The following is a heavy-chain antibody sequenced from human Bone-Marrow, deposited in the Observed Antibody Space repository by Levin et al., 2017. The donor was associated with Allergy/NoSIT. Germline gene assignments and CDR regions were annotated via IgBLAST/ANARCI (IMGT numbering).Heavy chain of an antibody. J-gene: IGHJ5*02. Sequence: SLKISCAASGFRFDDSAMHWVRQAPGKGLEWVSGISWNSGSIYYADSVKGRFTISRDNAKNSLFLQMNSLRAEDTALYYCARNPGAVEWAWGQGTVVTVSS. CDR2: ISWNSGSI. V-gene: IGHV3-9*01. D-gene: IGHD1-26*01. CDR3: ARNPGAVEWA. CDR1: GFRFDDSA.